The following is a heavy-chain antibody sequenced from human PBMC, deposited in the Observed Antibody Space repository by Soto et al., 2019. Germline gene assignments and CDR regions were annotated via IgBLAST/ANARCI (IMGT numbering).Heavy chain of an antibody. D-gene: IGHD2-15*01. CDR1: GYSISSGYY. CDR3: ATIVVVAATPPYYFDY. CDR2: IYHSGST. J-gene: IGHJ4*02. Sequence: PSETLSLTCAVSGYSISSGYYWGWIRQPPGKGLEWIGSIYHSGSTYYNPSLKGRVTISVDTSKNQFSLKLSSVTAADTAVYYCATIVVVAATPPYYFDYWGQGTLVTVSS. V-gene: IGHV4-38-2*01.